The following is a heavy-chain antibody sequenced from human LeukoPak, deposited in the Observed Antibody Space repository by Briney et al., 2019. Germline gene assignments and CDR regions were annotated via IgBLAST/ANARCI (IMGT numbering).Heavy chain of an antibody. Sequence: GGSLRLSCAASTFTFRNYWMSWVRQAPGKGLEWVANIKEDGSEKDYVDSVRGRFTISRDNAKNSLYLQMNSLRAEDTAVYYCARGPPYYDRSGYLNYWGQGTLVTVSS. D-gene: IGHD3-22*01. CDR3: ARGPPYYDRSGYLNY. CDR1: TFTFRNYW. CDR2: IKEDGSEK. V-gene: IGHV3-7*01. J-gene: IGHJ4*02.